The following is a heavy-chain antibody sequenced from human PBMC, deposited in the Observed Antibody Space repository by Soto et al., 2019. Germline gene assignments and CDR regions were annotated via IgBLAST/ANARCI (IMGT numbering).Heavy chain of an antibody. J-gene: IGHJ4*02. D-gene: IGHD6-19*01. CDR3: ARDGQWLPRDGLRSSYNFDY. V-gene: IGHV3-33*01. CDR2: IWYDGGNK. CDR1: GFNFSSYV. Sequence: QVQLVEYGGGVVQPGRSLRLSCAASGFNFSSYVMHWVREAPGKGLECVSVIWYDGGNKYYADSVNGRFTISRDNSKNTLYMQMNSLRAEDTAVYYCARDGQWLPRDGLRSSYNFDYWGQGTLVTVSS.